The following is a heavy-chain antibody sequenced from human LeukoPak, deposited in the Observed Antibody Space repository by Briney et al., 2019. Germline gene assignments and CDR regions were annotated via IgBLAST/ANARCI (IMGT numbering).Heavy chain of an antibody. D-gene: IGHD3-10*01. CDR1: GYTFTSYY. Sequence: ASVKVSCKASGYTFTSYYMHWVRQAPGQGLEWMGIINPSGGSTSYAQKFQGRVTMTRDTSTSTVYMELSSLRSEDTAVYYCAAPYYYGSGSPMNTRSWYFDLWGRGTLVTVSS. CDR2: INPSGGST. CDR3: AAPYYYGSGSPMNTRSWYFDL. J-gene: IGHJ2*01. V-gene: IGHV1-46*01.